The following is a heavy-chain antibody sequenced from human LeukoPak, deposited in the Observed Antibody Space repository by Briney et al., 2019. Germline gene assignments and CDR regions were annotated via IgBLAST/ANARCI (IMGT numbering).Heavy chain of an antibody. CDR2: ISGSGGST. D-gene: IGHD2-15*01. CDR1: GFTFSSYA. J-gene: IGHJ5*02. V-gene: IGHV3-23*01. Sequence: GGSLRLSCAASGFTFSSYAMSWVRQTPGKGLEWVSAISGSGGSTYYADSVKGRFTISRDNSKNTLYLQMNSLRAEDTAVYYCAGNDLLVPNWFDPWGQGTLVTVSS. CDR3: AGNDLLVPNWFDP.